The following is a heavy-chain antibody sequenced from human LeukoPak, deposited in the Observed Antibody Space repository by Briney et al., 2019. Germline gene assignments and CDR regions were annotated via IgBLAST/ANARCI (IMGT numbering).Heavy chain of an antibody. V-gene: IGHV3-30*18. Sequence: GRSLRLSCAASGFTFSSYGMHWVRQPPGKGLEWVAVISYDGSNKYYADSVEGRFTISRDNSKNTLYLQMNSLRAEDTAVYYCAKQTWGYGYGFWGQGTLVTVSS. CDR3: AKQTWGYGYGF. CDR2: ISYDGSNK. J-gene: IGHJ4*02. D-gene: IGHD5-18*01. CDR1: GFTFSSYG.